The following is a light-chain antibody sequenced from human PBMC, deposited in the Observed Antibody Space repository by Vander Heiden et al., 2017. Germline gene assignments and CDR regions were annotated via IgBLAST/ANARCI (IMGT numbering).Light chain of an antibody. Sequence: DIVLTQSPATLSLSLGQRATLSCRASQSVSTYLAWYQQKPGQAPRLLMYAASNRATGIPARFSGSGSGTDFTLTISSLEPEDSAVYYCQQRNSGGFTFGPGTKVDIK. J-gene: IGKJ3*01. V-gene: IGKV3-11*01. CDR1: QSVSTY. CDR3: QQRNSGGFT. CDR2: AAS.